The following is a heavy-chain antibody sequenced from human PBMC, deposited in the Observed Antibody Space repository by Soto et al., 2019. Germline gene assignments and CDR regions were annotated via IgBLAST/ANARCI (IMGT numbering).Heavy chain of an antibody. Sequence: GGSLRLSCAASGFTFSSYGMHWVRQAPGKGLEWVAVIWYDGSSKYYADSVKGRFTISRDNSKNTLYLQMNSLRAEDTAVYYCARDFGDDILTGYPNEVFDYWGQGTLVTVSS. V-gene: IGHV3-33*01. CDR1: GFTFSSYG. CDR2: IWYDGSSK. CDR3: ARDFGDDILTGYPNEVFDY. D-gene: IGHD3-9*01. J-gene: IGHJ4*02.